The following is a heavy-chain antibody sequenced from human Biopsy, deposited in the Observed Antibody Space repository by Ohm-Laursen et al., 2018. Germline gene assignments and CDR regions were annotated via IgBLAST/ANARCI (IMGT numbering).Heavy chain of an antibody. D-gene: IGHD3-9*01. Sequence: SVKVSCKVSGGTFSNSAISWVRQAPGQGLEWMGGIVTFFGTVKYAQRFQGRLTISTDRSTDTAYMELSSLTSEDTAVFYCASQTPRNPDILTGAFHYDMAVWGQGTTVTVSS. CDR2: IVTFFGTV. V-gene: IGHV1-69*05. CDR3: ASQTPRNPDILTGAFHYDMAV. CDR1: GGTFSNSA. J-gene: IGHJ6*02.